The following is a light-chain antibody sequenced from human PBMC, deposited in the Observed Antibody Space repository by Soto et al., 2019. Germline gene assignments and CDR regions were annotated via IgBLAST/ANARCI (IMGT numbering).Light chain of an antibody. CDR2: AAS. CDR1: QGISNH. J-gene: IGKJ4*01. CDR3: QQVNVSPST. V-gene: IGKV1-9*01. Sequence: IQLTQYPSSLSGSFGDRVTITCRASQGISNHLGWYQQKPGQAPELLIYAASTLQTGVPSRFSGGGSGTDFTLTITSLQHEDFETYYCQQVNVSPSTFGGGTQVEIK.